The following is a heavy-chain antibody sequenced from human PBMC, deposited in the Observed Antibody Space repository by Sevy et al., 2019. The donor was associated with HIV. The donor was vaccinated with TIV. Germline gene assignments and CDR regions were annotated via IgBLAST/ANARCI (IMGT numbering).Heavy chain of an antibody. CDR2: INHSGST. V-gene: IGHV4-34*01. D-gene: IGHD2-15*01. J-gene: IGHJ6*02. Sequence: SETLSLTCAVYGGSFSGYYRSWIRQPPGKGLEWIGEINHSGSTNYNPSLKSRVTISVDTSKNQFSLKLSSVTAADTAVYYCARGGYCSGGSCYYYYYYYGMDVWGQGTTVTVSS. CDR1: GGSFSGYY. CDR3: ARGGYCSGGSCYYYYYYYGMDV.